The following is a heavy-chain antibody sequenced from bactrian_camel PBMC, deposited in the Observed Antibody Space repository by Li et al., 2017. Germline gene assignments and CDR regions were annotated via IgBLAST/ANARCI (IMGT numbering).Heavy chain of an antibody. D-gene: IGHD2*01. Sequence: HVQLVESGGGSVQAGGSLRLVCTASGYRQSPYTMGWFRQAPGKEREGVAAITSNAAATYYADSVRGRFTIFRDNVKNTLYLQMSSLKPEDTAAYYCAARVGFAGTWYRELDYKYWGQGTQVTVS. CDR3: AARVGFAGTWYRELDYKY. V-gene: IGHV3-3*01. CDR1: GYRQSPYT. CDR2: ITSNAAAT. J-gene: IGHJ4*01.